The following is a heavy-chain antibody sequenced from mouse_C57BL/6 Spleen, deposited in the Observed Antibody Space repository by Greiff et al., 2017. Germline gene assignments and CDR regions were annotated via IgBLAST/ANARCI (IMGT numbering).Heavy chain of an antibody. Sequence: QVQLQQSGAELMKPGASVKLSCKATGYTFTGYWIEWVKQRPGHGLEWIGEILPGSGSTNYNEKFKGKATFTADTSSNTAYMQLSSLTTEDSAIYCCARGGISLDYGGFAYWGQGTLVTVSA. D-gene: IGHD2-4*01. J-gene: IGHJ3*01. CDR2: ILPGSGST. CDR1: GYTFTGYW. V-gene: IGHV1-9*01. CDR3: ARGGISLDYGGFAY.